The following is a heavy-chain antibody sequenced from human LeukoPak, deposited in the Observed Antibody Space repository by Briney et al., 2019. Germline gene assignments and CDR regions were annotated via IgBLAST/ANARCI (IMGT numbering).Heavy chain of an antibody. V-gene: IGHV3-33*06. CDR2: TWYDGSNK. J-gene: IGHJ4*02. CDR1: GFRFNNYG. CDR3: VKDEVYLDSGGYPTPDTTLDY. Sequence: PGGSLRLSCAASGFRFNNYGIHWVRQAPGKGLEWVAVTWYDGSNKYYADSVRDRFTVSSDNSKNTVYLQMNSLRVEDTAVYYCVKDEVYLDSGGYPTPDTTLDYWGQGTLVTVSS. D-gene: IGHD3-22*01.